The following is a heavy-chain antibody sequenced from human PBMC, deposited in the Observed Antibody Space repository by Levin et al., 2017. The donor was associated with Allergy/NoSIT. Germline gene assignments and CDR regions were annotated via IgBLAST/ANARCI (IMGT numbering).Heavy chain of an antibody. CDR2: ISSSSSTI. Sequence: GGSLRLSCAASGFTFSSYNMNWVRQAPGKGLEWVSYISSSSSTIYYADSVRGRFTISRDNAKNSLYLQMNSLRAEDTAVYYCARARSTIGPGSGPYYFDYWGQGTLVTLSS. CDR3: ARARSTIGPGSGPYYFDY. V-gene: IGHV3-48*04. J-gene: IGHJ4*02. D-gene: IGHD2-15*01. CDR1: GFTFSSYN.